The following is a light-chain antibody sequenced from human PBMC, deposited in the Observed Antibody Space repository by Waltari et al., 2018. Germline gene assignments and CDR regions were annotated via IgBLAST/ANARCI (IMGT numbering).Light chain of an antibody. CDR2: KAS. J-gene: IGKJ1*01. V-gene: IGKV1-5*03. CDR3: QQYNSYPWT. Sequence: DIQMTQYPSTLSASVGDRVTSTFRASQSISSWLAWYQQKPGKAHELLIYKASSLESGVPSRFSGSGSGTEFTLTISSLQPDDFATYYCQQYNSYPWTFGQGTKVEIK. CDR1: QSISSW.